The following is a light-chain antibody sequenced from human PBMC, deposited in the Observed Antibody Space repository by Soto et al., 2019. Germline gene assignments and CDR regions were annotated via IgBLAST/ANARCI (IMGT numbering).Light chain of an antibody. CDR1: SSDVGIYNY. Sequence: QSALAQPGAVSCSPGQSIAISCTGSSSDVGIYNYVSWYQQHPGKVPKLIIYEVTNRPSGVSNRFSGSKSGNTASLTISGLQAEDEADYYCSSYTTSSTRVFGTGTKVTVL. CDR3: SSYTTSSTRV. V-gene: IGLV2-14*01. CDR2: EVT. J-gene: IGLJ1*01.